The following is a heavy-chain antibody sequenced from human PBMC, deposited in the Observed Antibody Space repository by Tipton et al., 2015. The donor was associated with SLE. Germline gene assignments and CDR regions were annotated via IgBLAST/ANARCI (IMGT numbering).Heavy chain of an antibody. CDR2: IYYSGST. CDR3: ARMGSIVLKRFDP. V-gene: IGHV4-39*07. CDR1: GGPISSHSYY. Sequence: LRLSCTVSGGPISSHSYYWGWVRQPPGKGLEWIGSIYYSGSTYYNPSLKSRVTISLDTSKNQFSLSLNSVTAADTAVYYCARMGSIVLKRFDPWGQGTLVTVSS. D-gene: IGHD2-8*01. J-gene: IGHJ5*02.